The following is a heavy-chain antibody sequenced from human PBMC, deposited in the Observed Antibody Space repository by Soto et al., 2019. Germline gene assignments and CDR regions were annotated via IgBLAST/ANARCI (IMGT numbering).Heavy chain of an antibody. V-gene: IGHV1-18*04. J-gene: IGHJ4*02. CDR3: ARRGAYCSGGTCYHFDY. Sequence: PGASVKVSCKASGYTFTTYGITWVRQAPGQGLEWMGWISTYNGNTNYEQKLQGRVTMTTDTLTSTAYMELRSLRSDDTAVYYCARRGAYCSGGTCYHFDYWGQGTLVTVSS. CDR2: ISTYNGNT. CDR1: GYTFTTYG. D-gene: IGHD2-15*01.